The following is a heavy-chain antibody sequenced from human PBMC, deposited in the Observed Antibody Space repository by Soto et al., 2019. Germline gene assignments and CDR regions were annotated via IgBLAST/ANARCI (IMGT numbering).Heavy chain of an antibody. D-gene: IGHD2-21*02. Sequence: ASVKVSCKASGYTFTSYGISWVRQAPGQGLEWMGWISAYNGNTNYAQKLQGRVTMTTDTSTSTAYMELRSLGSDDTAVYYCARDEVYCGGDCPQGGSVYWGQGTLVTVSS. CDR3: ARDEVYCGGDCPQGGSVY. CDR2: ISAYNGNT. V-gene: IGHV1-18*04. J-gene: IGHJ4*02. CDR1: GYTFTSYG.